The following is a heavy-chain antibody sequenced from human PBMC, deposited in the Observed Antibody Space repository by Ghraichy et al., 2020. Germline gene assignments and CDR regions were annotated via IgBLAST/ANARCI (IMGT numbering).Heavy chain of an antibody. V-gene: IGHV4-39*01. CDR1: GGSISSSSHF. CDR2: IYYSGST. CDR3: ARLGAGFDP. Sequence: SETLSLTCTVSGGSISSSSHFWGWIRQPPGKGLEWIGNIYYSGSTNYNPPLKSRVTISVDTSKHQFSLKLNSVTAADTAVYYCARLGAGFDPWGQGTLVTVSS. J-gene: IGHJ5*02.